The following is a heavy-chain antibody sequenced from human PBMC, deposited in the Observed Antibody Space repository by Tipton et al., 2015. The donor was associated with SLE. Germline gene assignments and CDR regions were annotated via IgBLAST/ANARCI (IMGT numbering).Heavy chain of an antibody. CDR1: GGSISGHY. CDR2: IYHTGTT. CDR3: ARYPYCAGGVCRYYYYGMDV. J-gene: IGHJ6*02. D-gene: IGHD2-8*02. V-gene: IGHV4-59*11. Sequence: TLSLTCTVSGGSISGHYWSWIRQPPGKGLGWIGYIYHTGTTFYNPSLKSRVIISVDTSKNQFSLKLNSVTAADTAVYYCARYPYCAGGVCRYYYYGMDVWGQGTTVTVSS.